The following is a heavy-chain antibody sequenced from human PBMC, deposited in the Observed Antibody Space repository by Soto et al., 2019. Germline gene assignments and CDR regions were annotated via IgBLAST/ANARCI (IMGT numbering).Heavy chain of an antibody. D-gene: IGHD2-2*01. V-gene: IGHV3-30*18. J-gene: IGHJ4*02. CDR2: ISYDGSNK. CDR3: AKGEEVVPGDYYFDY. Sequence: PGGSLRLSCAASGFTFSSYGMHWVRQAPGKGLERVAVISYDGSNKYYADSVKGRFTISRDNSKNTLYLQMNSLRAEDTAVYYCAKGEEVVPGDYYFDYWGQGTLVTVSS. CDR1: GFTFSSYG.